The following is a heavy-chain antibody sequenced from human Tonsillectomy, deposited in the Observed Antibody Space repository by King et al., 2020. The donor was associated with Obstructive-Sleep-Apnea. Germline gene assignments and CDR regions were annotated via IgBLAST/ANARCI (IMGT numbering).Heavy chain of an antibody. J-gene: IGHJ3*02. CDR2: ISYDGSNK. CDR1: GFTFSSYG. D-gene: IGHD4-23*01. CDR3: AKFLRAFDYNGNSASFDI. Sequence: VQLVESGGGVVQPGRSLRLSCAASGFTFSSYGMHWVRQAPGKGLEWVAVISYDGSNKYYADSVKVRFTISRDNSKNTLYLQMSFLRAEDTAVYYCAKFLRAFDYNGNSASFDIWGQGTMVTVSS. V-gene: IGHV3-30*18.